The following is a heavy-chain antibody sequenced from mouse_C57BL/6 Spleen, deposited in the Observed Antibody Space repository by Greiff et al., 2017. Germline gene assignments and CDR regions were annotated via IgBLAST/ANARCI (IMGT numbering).Heavy chain of an antibody. CDR2: ISSGGSYT. D-gene: IGHD1-1*01. CDR1: GFTFSSYG. J-gene: IGHJ1*03. CDR3: ARHPITTVVENWYFDV. V-gene: IGHV5-6*01. Sequence: EVHLVESGGDLVKPGGSLKLSCAASGFTFSSYGMSWVRQTPDKRLEWVATISSGGSYTYYPDSVKGRFTISRDNAKNTLYLQMSSLKSEDTAMYYCARHPITTVVENWYFDVWGTGTTVTVSS.